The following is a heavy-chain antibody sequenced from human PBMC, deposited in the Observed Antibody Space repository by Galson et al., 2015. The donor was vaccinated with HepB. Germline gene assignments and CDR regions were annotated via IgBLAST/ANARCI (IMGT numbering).Heavy chain of an antibody. Sequence: SLRLSCAASGFTFSSYAMSWVRQAPGKGLEWVSAISGSGGSTYYADSVKGRFTISRDNSKNTLYLQMNSLRAEDTAVYYCAKDRNQRYGGNSPFDYWGQGTLVTVSS. V-gene: IGHV3-23*01. CDR1: GFTFSSYA. CDR2: ISGSGGST. J-gene: IGHJ4*02. CDR3: AKDRNQRYGGNSPFDY. D-gene: IGHD4-23*01.